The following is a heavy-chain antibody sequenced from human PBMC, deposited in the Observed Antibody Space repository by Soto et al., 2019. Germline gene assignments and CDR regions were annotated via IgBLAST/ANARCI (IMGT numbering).Heavy chain of an antibody. CDR2: ISNSGSPI. Sequence: GGSLRLSCAASGFTFSSYEMNWVRQAPGKGLEWVSYISNSGSPIYYADSVKGRFTVSRDNAKNSLYLQMNSLRAEDTAVYFCARDYAPAHKFDYWGQGTLVTVSS. D-gene: IGHD3-16*01. J-gene: IGHJ4*02. CDR1: GFTFSSYE. V-gene: IGHV3-48*03. CDR3: ARDYAPAHKFDY.